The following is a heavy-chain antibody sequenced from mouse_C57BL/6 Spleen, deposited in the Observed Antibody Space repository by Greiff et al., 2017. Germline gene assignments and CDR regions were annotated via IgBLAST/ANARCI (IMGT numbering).Heavy chain of an antibody. CDR1: GYTFTSYW. D-gene: IGHD2-3*01. CDR3: ARSDGYYGAWFAY. CDR2: INPSSGYT. Sequence: QVQLQQSGAELAKPGASVKLSCKASGYTFTSYWMHWVKQRPGQGLEWIGYINPSSGYTKYNQKFKDKATLTADKSSSTAYIQLSSLTYEDSAVXYCARSDGYYGAWFAYWGQGTLVTVSA. J-gene: IGHJ3*01. V-gene: IGHV1-7*01.